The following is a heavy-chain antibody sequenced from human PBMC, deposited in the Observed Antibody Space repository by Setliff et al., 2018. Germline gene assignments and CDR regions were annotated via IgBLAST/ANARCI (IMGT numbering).Heavy chain of an antibody. CDR2: IYYSGST. J-gene: IGHJ4*02. CDR1: GGSISSYY. Sequence: KPSETLSLTCTVSGGSISSYYWSWIRQPPGKGLEWIGYIYYSGSTNYNPSLKSRVTISVDTAQNQFSLMLTSVTAADTAVYYCAGRPQNTPMGPCDYWGQGTLVTVSS. V-gene: IGHV4-59*01. D-gene: IGHD5-18*01. CDR3: AGRPQNTPMGPCDY.